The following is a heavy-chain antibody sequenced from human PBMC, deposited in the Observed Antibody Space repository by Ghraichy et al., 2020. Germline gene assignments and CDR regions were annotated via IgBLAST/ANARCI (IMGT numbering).Heavy chain of an antibody. CDR3: ARGHDYGEDYFDS. Sequence: SETLSLTSTVSAGSISSGDYYWSWIRQTPGKGLEWIGYIYYNGATHYNPSLKSRVSISVDTSKNQFSLELNSVTAADTAVYYCARGHDYGEDYFDSWGQGTQVTVSS. J-gene: IGHJ4*02. D-gene: IGHD4-17*01. CDR2: IYYNGAT. CDR1: AGSISSGDYY. V-gene: IGHV4-30-4*01.